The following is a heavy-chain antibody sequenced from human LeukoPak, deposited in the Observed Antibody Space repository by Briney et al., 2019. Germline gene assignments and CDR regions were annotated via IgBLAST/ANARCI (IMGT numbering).Heavy chain of an antibody. CDR1: GGSISSYY. CDR3: ARDNAVEGYYYMDV. CDR2: IYYSGST. Sequence: PSETLSLTCTVSGGSISSYYWSWIRQPPGKGLEWIGYIYYSGSTNYNPSLKSRVTISVDTSKNQFSLKLSSVTAADTAVYYCARDNAVEGYYYMDVWGKGTTVTVSS. J-gene: IGHJ6*03. D-gene: IGHD5-24*01. V-gene: IGHV4-59*01.